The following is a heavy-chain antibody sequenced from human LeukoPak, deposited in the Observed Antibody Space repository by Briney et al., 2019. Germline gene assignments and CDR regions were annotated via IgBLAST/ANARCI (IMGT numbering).Heavy chain of an antibody. J-gene: IGHJ4*02. CDR2: MKEDGSDI. Sequence: GGSLRLSCVASGFSFSSYTMSWVRQAPGKGLEWVAKMKEDGSDIHYVDSVKGRFTIYRDNAKNSLCLQMSSLRVEDTAVYYCARGGARYLDSWGQGILVTVSS. CDR3: ARGGARYLDS. CDR1: GFSFSSYT. V-gene: IGHV3-7*01. D-gene: IGHD3-9*01.